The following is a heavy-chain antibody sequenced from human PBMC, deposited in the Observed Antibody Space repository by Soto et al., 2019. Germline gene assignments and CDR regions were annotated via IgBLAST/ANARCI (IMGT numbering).Heavy chain of an antibody. V-gene: IGHV3-23*01. Sequence: QPXESLRLSCAASGFTFSSYAMSGVRQAPGKGLEWVSAISGSGGSTYYADSVKGRFTISRDNSKNTLYLLMNSLRAEDTAVYYCAKIQLMGYSYGYPFDYWGQGTLVTVSS. CDR1: GFTFSSYA. CDR2: ISGSGGST. CDR3: AKIQLMGYSYGYPFDY. D-gene: IGHD5-18*01. J-gene: IGHJ4*02.